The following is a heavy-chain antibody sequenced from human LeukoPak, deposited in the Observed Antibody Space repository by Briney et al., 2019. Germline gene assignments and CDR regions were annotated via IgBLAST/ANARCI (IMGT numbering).Heavy chain of an antibody. Sequence: ASVKVSCKASGYTFSRYGISWVRQAPGQGLEWMGWISGYNGRTKYAQKVQGRVTMSTDTSTSTVYMELRSLISDDTGVYYCARGQTNRLLWVGELVSNINPFDYWGQGTLVTVSS. CDR1: GYTFSRYG. CDR2: ISGYNGRT. J-gene: IGHJ4*02. V-gene: IGHV1-18*01. D-gene: IGHD3-10*01. CDR3: ARGQTNRLLWVGELVSNINPFDY.